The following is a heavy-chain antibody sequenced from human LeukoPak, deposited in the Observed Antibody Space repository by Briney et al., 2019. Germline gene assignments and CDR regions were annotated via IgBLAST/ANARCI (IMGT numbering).Heavy chain of an antibody. D-gene: IGHD3-10*01. CDR2: INPKSGGT. CDR1: GYTFTGYY. J-gene: IGHJ3*02. V-gene: IGHV1-2*02. CDR3: ARNIWFGESADAFDI. Sequence: GASVNVSCKASGYTFTGYYMHWVRQAPGQGLEWMGWINPKSGGTNYAQKSQGRVTMTRDTSISTAYMELSRLTSDDTAVYYCARNIWFGESADAFDIWGQGTMVTVSS.